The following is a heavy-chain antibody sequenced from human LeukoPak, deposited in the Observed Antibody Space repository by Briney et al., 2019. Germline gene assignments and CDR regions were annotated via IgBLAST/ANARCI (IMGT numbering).Heavy chain of an antibody. CDR2: IYTSGST. CDR1: GGSISSGSYY. D-gene: IGHD6-19*01. CDR3: AITFIAVAGPVFDY. V-gene: IGHV4-61*02. Sequence: SQTLSLTCTVSGGSISSGSYYWSWIRQPAGKGLEWIGRIYTSGSTNYNPSLKSRVTISVDTSKNQFSLKLSSVTAADTAVYCCAITFIAVAGPVFDYWGQGTLVTVSS. J-gene: IGHJ4*02.